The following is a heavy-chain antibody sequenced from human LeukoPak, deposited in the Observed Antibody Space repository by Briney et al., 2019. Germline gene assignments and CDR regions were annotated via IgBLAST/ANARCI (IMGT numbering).Heavy chain of an antibody. D-gene: IGHD1-26*01. Sequence: ASVKVSCKASGYTFTGYYMHWVRQAPGQGLEWMGWINPNSGGTNYAQKFQGRVTMTRDTSISTAYMELSRLRSEDTAVYYCARGVGATIAYYYYYMDVWGKGTTVTVSS. V-gene: IGHV1-2*02. CDR3: ARGVGATIAYYYYYMDV. CDR1: GYTFTGYY. CDR2: INPNSGGT. J-gene: IGHJ6*03.